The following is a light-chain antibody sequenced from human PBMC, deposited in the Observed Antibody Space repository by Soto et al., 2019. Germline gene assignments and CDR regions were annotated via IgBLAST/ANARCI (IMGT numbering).Light chain of an antibody. CDR2: GAS. CDR1: QSLSSN. Sequence: DTVMTQSPATLSVSPGERAAVSCRASQSLSSNLAWYQQKPGQAPRLLILGASERVTGIPARFSGSGSGTDFTLSISSLQSDDFAVYCCQQYNTWPWTFGQGTKVEIK. V-gene: IGKV3-15*01. J-gene: IGKJ1*01. CDR3: QQYNTWPWT.